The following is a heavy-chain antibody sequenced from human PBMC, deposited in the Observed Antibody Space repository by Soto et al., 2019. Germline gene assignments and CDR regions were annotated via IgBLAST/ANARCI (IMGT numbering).Heavy chain of an antibody. CDR3: AREGRSIIKGYLYAMDV. CDR1: GYSFTTHW. Sequence: PGESLKISCKGSGYSFTTHWIGWVRQMPGKGLEWMGIIYPGDSDTRYSPSFQGQVTISADKSINTAYLQWSSMKASDTAMYYCAREGRSIIKGYLYAMDVWGQGTTVTVSS. V-gene: IGHV5-51*01. D-gene: IGHD5-12*01. CDR2: IYPGDSDT. J-gene: IGHJ6*02.